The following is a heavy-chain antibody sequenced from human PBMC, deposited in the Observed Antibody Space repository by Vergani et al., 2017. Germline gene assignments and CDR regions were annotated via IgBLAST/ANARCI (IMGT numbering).Heavy chain of an antibody. J-gene: IGHJ4*02. CDR1: GFTFSSYA. CDR3: AKDIRAGYSSGWYYFDY. V-gene: IGHV3-9*01. D-gene: IGHD6-19*01. Sequence: EVQLLESGGGLVQPGGSLRLSCAASGFTFSSYAMSWVRQAPGKGLEWVSAISWNSGSIGYADSVKGRFTISRDNAKNSLYLQMNSLRAEDTALYYCAKDIRAGYSSGWYYFDYWGQGTLVTVSS. CDR2: ISWNSGSI.